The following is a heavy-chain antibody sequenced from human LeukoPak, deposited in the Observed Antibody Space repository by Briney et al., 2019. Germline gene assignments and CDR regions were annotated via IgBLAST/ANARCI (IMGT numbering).Heavy chain of an antibody. CDR2: IYTSGST. J-gene: IGHJ6*03. D-gene: IGHD6-6*01. CDR1: GVSISSHY. Sequence: PSETLSLTCIVSGVSISSHYWSWVRQPAGKGLEWIERIYTSGSTNYNPSLKSRVTISGDNSKNQFSLKLTCVTAADTAVYYCARGEAARRNYYYYYMDVWGKGITVSVSS. CDR3: ARGEAARRNYYYYYMDV. V-gene: IGHV4-4*07.